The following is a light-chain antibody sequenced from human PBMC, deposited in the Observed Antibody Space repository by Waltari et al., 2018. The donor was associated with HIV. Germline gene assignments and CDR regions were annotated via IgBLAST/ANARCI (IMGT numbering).Light chain of an antibody. V-gene: IGLV2-23*02. CDR3: CSYAGSSIP. CDR1: SSDVWSYNL. Sequence: QSALTQPASVSGSIGQSLTISCTGTSSDVWSYNLVSWYQHHPGKAPKLIIYEVYKRPSGVSNRFSGSKSGNTASLTVSGLQAEDEADYYCCSYAGSSIPFGGGTKLTVL. CDR2: EVY. J-gene: IGLJ2*01.